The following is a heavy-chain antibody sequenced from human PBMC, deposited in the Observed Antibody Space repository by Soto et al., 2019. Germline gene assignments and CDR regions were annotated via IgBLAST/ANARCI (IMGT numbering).Heavy chain of an antibody. CDR2: INAGNGNT. CDR3: ARSLGGYYYRAGSNHYSYYGMEV. D-gene: IGHD3-10*01. J-gene: IGHJ6*02. CDR1: GYTFTSYA. Sequence: ASVKVSCKASGYTFTSYAMHWVRQAPGQRLEWMGWINAGNGNTKYSQKFQGRVTITRDTSASTAYMELSSLRSEDTAVYYCARSLGGYYYRAGSNHYSYYGMEVWDQGTTVTV. V-gene: IGHV1-3*01.